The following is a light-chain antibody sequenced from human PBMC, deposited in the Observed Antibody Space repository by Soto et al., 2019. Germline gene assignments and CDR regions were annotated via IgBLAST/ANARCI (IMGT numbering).Light chain of an antibody. CDR3: QQFGT. V-gene: IGKV3-20*01. CDR1: QRVSSSH. J-gene: IGKJ2*01. Sequence: EIVLTQSPGTLSLSPGERATLSCRASQRVSSSHLAWYQQKPGQAPRLLIYSATTKATGIPDRFSGSGSGTDFTLTISVLAPEDFAVYYCQQFGTCGQGTNLQI. CDR2: SAT.